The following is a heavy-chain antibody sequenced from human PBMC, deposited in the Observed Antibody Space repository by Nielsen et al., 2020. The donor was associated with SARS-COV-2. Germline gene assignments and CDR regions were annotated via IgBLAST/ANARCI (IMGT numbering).Heavy chain of an antibody. J-gene: IGHJ4*02. Sequence: GESLKISCVASGFSFSNFALHWVRRAPGKELEWVAVISYDGNNNDYADSVKGRFALSRDNSKNTVFLQMNSLRTEDTAVYYCSRGLGSDASAREWGQGTLVTVSS. CDR2: ISYDGNNN. CDR3: SRGLGSDASARE. D-gene: IGHD3-10*02. CDR1: GFSFSNFA. V-gene: IGHV3-30*09.